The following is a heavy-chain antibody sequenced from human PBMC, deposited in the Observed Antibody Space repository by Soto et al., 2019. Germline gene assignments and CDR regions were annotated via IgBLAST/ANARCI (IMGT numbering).Heavy chain of an antibody. CDR3: ATVRGLVLRFLELVCGMDV. Sequence: QVQLVQSGAEVKKPGSSVKVSCKASGGTFSSYAISWVRQAPGQGLEWMGGIIPIFGTANYAQKFQGRVTITEDKSTSTAYMELSSLRSEDTAVYYCATVRGLVLRFLELVCGMDVWGQGTTVTVSS. V-gene: IGHV1-69*06. D-gene: IGHD3-3*01. CDR2: IIPIFGTA. J-gene: IGHJ6*02. CDR1: GGTFSSYA.